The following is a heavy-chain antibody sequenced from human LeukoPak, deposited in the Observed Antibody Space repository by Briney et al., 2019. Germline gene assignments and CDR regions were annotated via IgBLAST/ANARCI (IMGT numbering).Heavy chain of an antibody. D-gene: IGHD2/OR15-2a*01. CDR1: GGSISSYY. CDR3: ARGSEYPGFDY. CDR2: ISSSSSYI. J-gene: IGHJ4*02. V-gene: IGHV3-21*01. Sequence: SSETLSLTCTVSGGSISSYYWSWVRQAPGKGLEWVSSISSSSSYIYYADSVKGRFTISRDNAKNSLYLQMNSLRAEDTAVYYCARGSEYPGFDYWGQGTLVTVSS.